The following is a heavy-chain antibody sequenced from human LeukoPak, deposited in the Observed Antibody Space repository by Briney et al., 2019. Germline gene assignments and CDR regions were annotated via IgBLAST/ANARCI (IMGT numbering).Heavy chain of an antibody. Sequence: GGSLRLSCAASGFTFSSYNMNWVRQAPGKGLEWVSSTSSSSSYIYYTDSVKGRFTISRDNAKNSLYLQMNSLRADDTAIYYCARVSLGAAAGTSRWGQGTLVTVSS. D-gene: IGHD6-13*01. CDR1: GFTFSSYN. CDR3: ARVSLGAAAGTSR. J-gene: IGHJ4*02. V-gene: IGHV3-21*01. CDR2: TSSSSSYI.